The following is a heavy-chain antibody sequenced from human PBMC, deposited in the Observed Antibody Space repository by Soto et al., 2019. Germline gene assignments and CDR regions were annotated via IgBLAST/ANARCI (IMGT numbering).Heavy chain of an antibody. Sequence: SETLSLTCTVSGGSISSGGYYWSWIRQHPGKGLEWIGYIYYSGSTYYNPSLKSRVTISVDTSKNQFSLKLSSVTAADTAVYYCARECQLADNYYYYYYMDVWGKGTTVTVSS. V-gene: IGHV4-31*03. J-gene: IGHJ6*03. CDR2: IYYSGST. CDR3: ARECQLADNYYYYYYMDV. D-gene: IGHD6-6*01. CDR1: GGSISSGGYY.